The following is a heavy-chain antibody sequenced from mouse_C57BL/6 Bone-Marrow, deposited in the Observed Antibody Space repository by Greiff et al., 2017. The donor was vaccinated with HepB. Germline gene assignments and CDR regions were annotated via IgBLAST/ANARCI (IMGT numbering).Heavy chain of an antibody. J-gene: IGHJ3*01. CDR3: ARGGIGWLLRFAY. V-gene: IGHV1-19*01. Sequence: EVKLMESGPVLVKPGASVKMSCKASGYTFTDYYMNWVKQSHGKSLEWIGVINPYNGGTSYNQKFKGKATLTVDKSSSTAYMELNSLTSEDSAVYYCARGGIGWLLRFAYWGQGTLVTVSA. CDR1: GYTFTDYY. CDR2: INPYNGGT. D-gene: IGHD2-3*01.